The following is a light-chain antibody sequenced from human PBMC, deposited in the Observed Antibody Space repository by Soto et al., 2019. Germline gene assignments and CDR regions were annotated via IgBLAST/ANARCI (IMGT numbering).Light chain of an antibody. CDR1: QSFSSK. V-gene: IGKV3-15*01. Sequence: EIVMTQSPATLSVSPGERATLSCRASQSFSSKLAWYQQKPGQAPRLLIYGASTRATGIPARFSGSESGTEFTLAISSLQSEDFAVYFCQQYNIWPTFGEGTKLEIK. CDR2: GAS. CDR3: QQYNIWPT. J-gene: IGKJ2*01.